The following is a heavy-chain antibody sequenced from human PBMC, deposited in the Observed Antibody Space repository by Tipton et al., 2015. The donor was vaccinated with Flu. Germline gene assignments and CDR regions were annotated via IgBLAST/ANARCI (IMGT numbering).Heavy chain of an antibody. CDR3: AREHSMYFYYYMDV. CDR2: IYPSGTT. J-gene: IGHJ6*03. V-gene: IGHV4-39*02. D-gene: IGHD2-21*01. CDR1: SGSIRSTNYF. Sequence: TLSLTCTVSSGSIRSTNYFCAWIRQPPGKRLELIGSIYPSGTTYYNPSLKSRVTISVDTSKSQFSLKLRSVTAADTAVYYCAREHSMYFYYYMDVWGKGTTVTVSS.